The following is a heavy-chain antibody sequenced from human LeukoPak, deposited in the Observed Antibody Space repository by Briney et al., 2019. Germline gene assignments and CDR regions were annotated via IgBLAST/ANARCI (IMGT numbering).Heavy chain of an antibody. CDR2: ISVAGNTI. CDR1: GFTFTNYY. Sequence: PGGSLRLSCAASGFTFTNYYMSWIRQAPGKGLEWVSYISVAGNTIDYADSVKGRFTISRDNAKNSVYLQMDSLRGEDTAVYYCVRRRDFFDSWGQGTLVTVSS. CDR3: VRRRDFFDS. V-gene: IGHV3-11*01. J-gene: IGHJ4*02.